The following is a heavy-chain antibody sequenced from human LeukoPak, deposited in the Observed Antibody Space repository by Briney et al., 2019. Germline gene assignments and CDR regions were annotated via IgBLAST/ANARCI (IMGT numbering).Heavy chain of an antibody. CDR1: GFTVSSNY. CDR2: IYSGGST. V-gene: IGHV3-66*01. CDR3: ACMLESDYFDY. D-gene: IGHD2-8*01. J-gene: IGHJ4*02. Sequence: GGSLRLSCAASGFTVSSNYMSWVRQAPGKGLEWVSVIYSGGSTYYADSVKGRFTISRDNSKNTLYLQMNSLRAEDTAVYYYACMLESDYFDYWGQGTLVTVSS.